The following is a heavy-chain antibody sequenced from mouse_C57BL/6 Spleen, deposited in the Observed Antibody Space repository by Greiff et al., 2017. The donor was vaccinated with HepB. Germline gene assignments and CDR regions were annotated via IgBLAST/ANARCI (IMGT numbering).Heavy chain of an antibody. CDR1: GYAFTNYL. CDR2: INPGSGGT. J-gene: IGHJ3*01. Sequence: LVESGAELVRPGTSVKVSCKASGYAFTNYLIEWVKQRPGQGLEWIGVINPGSGGTNYNEKFKGKATLTADKSSSTAYMQLSSLTSEDSAVYFCARGIYDGYWGFAYWGQGTLVTVSA. D-gene: IGHD2-3*01. V-gene: IGHV1-54*01. CDR3: ARGIYDGYWGFAY.